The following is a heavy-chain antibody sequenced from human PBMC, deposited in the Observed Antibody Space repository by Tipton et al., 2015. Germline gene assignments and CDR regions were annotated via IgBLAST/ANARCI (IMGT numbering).Heavy chain of an antibody. Sequence: TLSLTCAVYGGSFSGYYWSWIRQPPGKGLEWIGEINHSGSTNYNPSLKSRVTISVDTFENQFSLKLSSVTAADTAVYYCARAIPHYYGLENVGYYFADWGQGTLVTVSS. CDR2: INHSGST. CDR1: GGSFSGYY. V-gene: IGHV4-34*01. D-gene: IGHD3/OR15-3a*01. CDR3: ARAIPHYYGLENVGYYFAD. J-gene: IGHJ4*02.